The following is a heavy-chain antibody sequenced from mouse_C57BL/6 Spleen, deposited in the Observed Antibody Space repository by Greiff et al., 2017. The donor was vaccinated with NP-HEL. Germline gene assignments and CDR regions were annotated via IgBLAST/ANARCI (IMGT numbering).Heavy chain of an antibody. CDR3: ARKSQGDYFDY. V-gene: IGHV5-16*01. CDR2: INYDGSST. J-gene: IGHJ2*01. Sequence: EVQLVESEGGLVQPGSSMKLSCTASGFTFSDYYMAWVRQVPDKGLEWVANINYDGSSTYYLDSLKSRFTISGDNAKNILYLQMSSLKSEDTAAYYCARKSQGDYFDYWGQGTTLTVSS. CDR1: GFTFSDYY.